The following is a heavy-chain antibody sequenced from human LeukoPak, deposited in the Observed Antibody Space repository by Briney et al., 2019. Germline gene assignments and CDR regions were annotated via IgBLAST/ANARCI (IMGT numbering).Heavy chain of an antibody. Sequence: GGSLRLSCAASGFTFSSYWMHWVRQAPGKGLVWVSRINSDGSSTSYADSVKGRFTISRDNAKNTLYLQMNSLRAEDTAVYYGARVGYCSGGSCYGGNFDYWDQGTLVTVSS. V-gene: IGHV3-74*01. CDR3: ARVGYCSGGSCYGGNFDY. J-gene: IGHJ4*02. CDR2: INSDGSST. D-gene: IGHD2-15*01. CDR1: GFTFSSYW.